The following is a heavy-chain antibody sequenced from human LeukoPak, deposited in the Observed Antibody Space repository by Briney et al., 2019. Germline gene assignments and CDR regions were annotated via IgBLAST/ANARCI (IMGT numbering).Heavy chain of an antibody. CDR1: GYTFTSYD. Sequence: GASVKVSCKASGYTFTSYDINWVRQATGQGLEWMGRMNPNSGNTGYAQKFQGRVTMTRNTSISTAYMELSSLRSEDTAVYYCASPSGSYSAGYFDYWGQGTLVTVSS. CDR2: MNPNSGNT. CDR3: ASPSGSYSAGYFDY. J-gene: IGHJ4*02. D-gene: IGHD1-26*01. V-gene: IGHV1-8*01.